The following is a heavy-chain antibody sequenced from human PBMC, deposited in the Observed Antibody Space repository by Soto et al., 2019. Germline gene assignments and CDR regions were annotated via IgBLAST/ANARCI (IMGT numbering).Heavy chain of an antibody. CDR2: ISYDGSNK. CDR1: GFTFSSYG. Sequence: QVQLVESGGGVVQPGRSLRLSCAASGFTFSSYGMHWVRQAPGKGLEWVAVISYDGSNKYYADSVKGRFTISRDNSKNTLYLQMNSLRAEDTAVYYSAKDFTDFVVVPAANVDYYMDVWGKGTTVTVSS. J-gene: IGHJ6*03. V-gene: IGHV3-30*18. D-gene: IGHD2-2*01. CDR3: AKDFTDFVVVPAANVDYYMDV.